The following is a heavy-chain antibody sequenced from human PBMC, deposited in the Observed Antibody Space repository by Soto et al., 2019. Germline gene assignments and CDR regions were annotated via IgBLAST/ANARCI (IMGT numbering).Heavy chain of an antibody. Sequence: SETLSLTCAVYGGSFSGYYWSWIRQPPGKGLEWIGEINHSGSTNYNPSLKSRVTISVDTSKNQFSLKLSSVTAADTAVYYCARGYCSSTSCYKNNYYYYGMDVWGQGTTVTVSS. J-gene: IGHJ6*02. CDR2: INHSGST. CDR1: GGSFSGYY. D-gene: IGHD2-2*02. V-gene: IGHV4-34*01. CDR3: ARGYCSSTSCYKNNYYYYGMDV.